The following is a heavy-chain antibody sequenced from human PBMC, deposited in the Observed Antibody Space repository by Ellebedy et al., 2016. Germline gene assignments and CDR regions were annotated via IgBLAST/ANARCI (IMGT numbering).Heavy chain of an antibody. CDR3: ARDGSEWSRDY. CDR2: IVFSGTAT. D-gene: IGHD3-3*01. CDR1: GFTFSVAG. Sequence: GESLKISXAASGFTFSVAGMTWVRQAPGKGLEWVATIVFSGTATYYSDSVKGRFIISRDNAKNSLFLQMNSLRVEDMAVYYCARDGSEWSRDYWGQGTLVTVSS. V-gene: IGHV3-21*01. J-gene: IGHJ4*02.